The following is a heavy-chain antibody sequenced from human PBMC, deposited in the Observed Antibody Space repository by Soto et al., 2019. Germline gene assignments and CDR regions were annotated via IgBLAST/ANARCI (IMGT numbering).Heavy chain of an antibody. CDR2: INHGGST. J-gene: IGHJ6*02. CDR3: ARARGRSSGWGAYYYYGLDV. V-gene: IGHV4-34*01. CDR1: GGSFSGYY. D-gene: IGHD6-19*01. Sequence: QVQLQQWGAGLLKPSETLSLTCAVYGGSFSGYYWTWIRQPPGKGLEWIWQINHGGSTIYNPSLKSRVTMSIDTSKNQFSLRLTSVTAAETGVYYCARARGRSSGWGAYYYYGLDVWGQGTTVTVSS.